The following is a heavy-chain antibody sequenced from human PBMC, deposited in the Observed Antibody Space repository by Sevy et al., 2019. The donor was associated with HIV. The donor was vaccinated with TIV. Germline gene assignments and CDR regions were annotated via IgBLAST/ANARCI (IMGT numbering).Heavy chain of an antibody. CDR1: GFTFSSYA. V-gene: IGHV3-23*01. J-gene: IGHJ6*03. Sequence: GGSLRPSCAASGFTFSSYAMSWVRQAPGKGLEWVSAISGSGGSTYYADSVKGRFTMSRDNSKNTLYLQMNSLRAEDTAVYDCANSPNEWLVEFYYYMDVWGKGTTVTVSS. D-gene: IGHD6-19*01. CDR3: ANSPNEWLVEFYYYMDV. CDR2: ISGSGGST.